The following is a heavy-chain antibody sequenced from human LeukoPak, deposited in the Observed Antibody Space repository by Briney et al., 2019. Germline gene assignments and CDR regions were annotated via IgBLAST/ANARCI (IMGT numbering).Heavy chain of an antibody. J-gene: IGHJ4*02. Sequence: PSETLSLTCTASGGSISSYYRSWIRQPPGKGLEWLAYIYYSGSTNYSPSLKSRVTMSVDTSKNQFSLSLTSVTAADTAVYYCARRIAASDAFDYWGRGALVTVSS. CDR2: IYYSGST. CDR1: GGSISSYY. CDR3: ARRIAASDAFDY. V-gene: IGHV4-59*08. D-gene: IGHD6-25*01.